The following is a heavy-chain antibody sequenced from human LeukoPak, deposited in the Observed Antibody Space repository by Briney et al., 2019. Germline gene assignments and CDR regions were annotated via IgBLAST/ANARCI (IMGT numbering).Heavy chain of an antibody. CDR2: IKQDGSEK. CDR1: GFTFSSYW. J-gene: IGHJ4*02. Sequence: GGSLRLSCAASGFTFSSYWMSWVRQAPGKGLEWVANIKQDGSEKYYVDSVKGRFTISRDNAKNSLYLQMNSLRAEDTAVYYCARGGTMVLNYCDYWGQGTLVTVSS. CDR3: ARGGTMVLNYCDY. D-gene: IGHD3-10*01. V-gene: IGHV3-7*01.